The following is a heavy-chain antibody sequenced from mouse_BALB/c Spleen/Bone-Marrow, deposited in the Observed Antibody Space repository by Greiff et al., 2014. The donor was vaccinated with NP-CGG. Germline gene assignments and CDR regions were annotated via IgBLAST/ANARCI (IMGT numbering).Heavy chain of an antibody. Sequence: QVQLQQSRAELVKPGASVKLSCKASGYSFTSYWMHWVKQRPGQGLEWIGEISPSNGRSNYNEKFKSKATLTVDKSSSTAYMQLSGLTSEDSAVYYCTRSELRREGYALDYWGLGTSVTVSS. D-gene: IGHD2-12*01. CDR2: ISPSNGRS. CDR3: TRSELRREGYALDY. V-gene: IGHV1S81*02. J-gene: IGHJ4*01. CDR1: GYSFTSYW.